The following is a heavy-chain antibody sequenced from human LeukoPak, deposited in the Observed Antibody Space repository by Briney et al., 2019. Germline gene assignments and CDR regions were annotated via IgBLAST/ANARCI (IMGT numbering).Heavy chain of an antibody. CDR2: ISSPSTNI. D-gene: IGHD7-27*01. CDR3: ARESYWGSSGKGFDS. V-gene: IGHV3-48*02. J-gene: IGHJ4*02. CDR1: GFIFTSYS. Sequence: GGSLRLSCAASGFIFTSYSMNWVRQAPGKGLEWVSYISSPSTNIYYVDSVKGRFTISRDNAKNTMYLQMNSLGDEDTAVYCCARESYWGSSGKGFDSWGQGTLVTVSS.